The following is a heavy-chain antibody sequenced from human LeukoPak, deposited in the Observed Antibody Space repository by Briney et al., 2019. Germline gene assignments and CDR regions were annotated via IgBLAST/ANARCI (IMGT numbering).Heavy chain of an antibody. Sequence: ASVKVSCKASGYTFTSYYMHWVRQAPGQGLEWMGIINPSGGSTSYAQKFQGRVTMTRDMSTSTVYMELSSLRSEDTAVYYCARGPGVLRFLEWLSDFDYWGQGTLVTVSS. V-gene: IGHV1-46*01. CDR1: GYTFTSYY. CDR2: INPSGGST. J-gene: IGHJ4*02. CDR3: ARGPGVLRFLEWLSDFDY. D-gene: IGHD3-3*01.